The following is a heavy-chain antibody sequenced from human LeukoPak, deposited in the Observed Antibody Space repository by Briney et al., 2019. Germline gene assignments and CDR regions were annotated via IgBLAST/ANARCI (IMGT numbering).Heavy chain of an antibody. Sequence: ASVKVPCKASGGTFSSYAISWVRQAPGQGLEWMGGIIPIFGTANYAQKFQGRVTITADESTSTAYMELSSLRSEDTAVYYCAIPFGGNSGPPDYWGQGTLVTVSS. CDR2: IIPIFGTA. CDR1: GGTFSSYA. J-gene: IGHJ4*02. CDR3: AIPFGGNSGPPDY. V-gene: IGHV1-69*01. D-gene: IGHD4-23*01.